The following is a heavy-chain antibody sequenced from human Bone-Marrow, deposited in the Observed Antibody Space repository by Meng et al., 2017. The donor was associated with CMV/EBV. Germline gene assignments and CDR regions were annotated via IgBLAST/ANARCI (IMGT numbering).Heavy chain of an antibody. J-gene: IGHJ4*02. V-gene: IGHV1-2*02. CDR1: GYTFPDYY. CDR3: ARERGDSGYDAFDY. Sequence: ASVKVSCKASGYTFPDYYIHWVRQAPGQGLEWMGWTDPNRGATHYAQKFQGRVTMTRDTSISAAYMDLSRLRFDDTAVYWCARERGDSGYDAFDYWGQGTRVTVSS. CDR2: TDPNRGAT. D-gene: IGHD5-12*01.